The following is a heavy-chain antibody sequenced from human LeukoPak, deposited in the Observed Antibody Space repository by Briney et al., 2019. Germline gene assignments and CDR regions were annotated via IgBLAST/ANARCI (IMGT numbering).Heavy chain of an antibody. CDR2: ISSSSSTI. J-gene: IGHJ4*02. CDR1: GFTFSSYS. D-gene: IGHD3-3*01. V-gene: IGHV3-48*01. Sequence: PGGSLRLSCAASGFTFSSYSMNWVRQAPGKGLEWVSYISSSSSTIYYADSVKGRFTISRDNAKNSLYLQMNGLRAEDTAVYYCARDPPPTYDFWSGYSAYFDYWGQGTLVTVSS. CDR3: ARDPPPTYDFWSGYSAYFDY.